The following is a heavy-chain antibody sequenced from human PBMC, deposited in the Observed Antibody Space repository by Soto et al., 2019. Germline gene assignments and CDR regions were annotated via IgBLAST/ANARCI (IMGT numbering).Heavy chain of an antibody. CDR3: AKDRLWFGRATEDY. CDR2: ISDTGHT. J-gene: IGHJ4*02. V-gene: IGHV3-23*01. CDR1: GFLFRSFA. D-gene: IGHD3-10*01. Sequence: EVQLLESGGGLVQPGGSLRLSCAGSGFLFRSFAMSWVRQAPGKGLEWVSGISDTGHTYYADSVMGRFTISRDNSENTLYRQMTALRAEDTATYFCAKDRLWFGRATEDYWGQGILVTVSS.